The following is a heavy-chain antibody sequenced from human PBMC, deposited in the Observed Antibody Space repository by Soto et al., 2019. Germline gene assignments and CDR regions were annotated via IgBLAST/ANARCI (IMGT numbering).Heavy chain of an antibody. J-gene: IGHJ4*02. CDR3: ASQGPYSGSYPFDY. Sequence: QVQLVQSGAEVKKPGSSVKVSCKASGGTFSSYTISWVRQAPGQGLEWMGRIIPILGIANYAQKFQGRVTITADNSTSTAYMELSSLRSEDTAVYYCASQGPYSGSYPFDYWGQGTLVTVSS. D-gene: IGHD1-26*01. CDR1: GGTFSSYT. V-gene: IGHV1-69*02. CDR2: IIPILGIA.